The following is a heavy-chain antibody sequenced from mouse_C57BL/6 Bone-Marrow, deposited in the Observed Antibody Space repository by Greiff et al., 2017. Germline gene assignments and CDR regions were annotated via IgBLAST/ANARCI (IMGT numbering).Heavy chain of an antibody. D-gene: IGHD1-1*01. Sequence: EVQLVESGPELVKPGASVKMSCKASGYTFTDYNMHWVKQSHGKSLKWIGYINPNNGGTSYNQKFKGKATLTVNKSSSTAYMELRSLTSEDSAVYYCAYGSSISYWYFDVWGTGTTVTVSS. CDR3: AYGSSISYWYFDV. J-gene: IGHJ1*03. V-gene: IGHV1-22*01. CDR2: INPNNGGT. CDR1: GYTFTDYN.